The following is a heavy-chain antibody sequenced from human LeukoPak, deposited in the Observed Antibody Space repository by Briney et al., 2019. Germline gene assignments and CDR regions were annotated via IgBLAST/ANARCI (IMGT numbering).Heavy chain of an antibody. CDR2: INAGNGNT. V-gene: IGHV1-3*01. CDR1: GYTFTSYA. Sequence: ASVKVSCKASGYTFTSYAMHWVRQAPGQRLEWMGWINAGNGNTKYSQKFQGRVTITRDTSASTAYMELSSLRSEDTAVYYRASDRYTAMVRGYFDYWGQGTLVTVSS. J-gene: IGHJ4*02. CDR3: ASDRYTAMVRGYFDY. D-gene: IGHD5-18*01.